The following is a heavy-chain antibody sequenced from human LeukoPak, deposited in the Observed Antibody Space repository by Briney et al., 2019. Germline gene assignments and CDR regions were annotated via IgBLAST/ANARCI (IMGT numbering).Heavy chain of an antibody. CDR3: AREQWFRFDN. V-gene: IGHV3-11*01. Sequence: GGSLRLSCAASGFRVGDYYTSWIRQAPGKGLEWVAVVGNSDNHIDFADSVKGRFTISRDDAKNSVYLQMNSLRVEDTAIYYCAREQWFRFDNWGQGALVTVSS. D-gene: IGHD3-22*01. CDR1: GFRVGDYY. CDR2: VGNSDNHI. J-gene: IGHJ4*02.